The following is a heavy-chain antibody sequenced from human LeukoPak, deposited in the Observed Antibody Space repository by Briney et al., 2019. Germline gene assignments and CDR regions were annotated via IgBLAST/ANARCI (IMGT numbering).Heavy chain of an antibody. Sequence: GSLRLSCAASGFTFSTFGMNWVRQAPDKGLEWVAFIQYDDSIEYYADSVKGRFTISRDNSKNTLYLQMNSLRGDDTAVYYCAKDQGVVGSYDYWGHGTLDTVSS. V-gene: IGHV3-30*02. CDR3: AKDQGVVGSYDY. J-gene: IGHJ4*01. D-gene: IGHD3-10*01. CDR2: IQYDDSIE. CDR1: GFTFSTFG.